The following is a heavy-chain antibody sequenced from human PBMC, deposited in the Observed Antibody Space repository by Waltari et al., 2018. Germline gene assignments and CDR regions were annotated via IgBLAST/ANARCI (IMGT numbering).Heavy chain of an antibody. CDR1: GYTFSAFY. D-gene: IGHD2-15*01. J-gene: IGHJ4*02. CDR3: VPVGSRGGPYDY. Sequence: QVQLVQSGAEVKKPGASVKVSCKASGYTFSAFYMHWVRQAPGQGLEWMGWVDPNSGGTNYAQRFQGRVAMTRDTSISTAYMELSSLTSDDTAIYYCVPVGSRGGPYDYWGQGTLVTVSS. CDR2: VDPNSGGT. V-gene: IGHV1-2*02.